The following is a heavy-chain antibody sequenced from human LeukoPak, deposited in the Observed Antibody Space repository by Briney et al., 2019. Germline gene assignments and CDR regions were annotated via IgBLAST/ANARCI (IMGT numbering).Heavy chain of an antibody. V-gene: IGHV3-30-3*01. CDR1: GFTFSSYA. J-gene: IGHJ4*02. Sequence: GGSLRLSCAASGFTFSSYAMHCVRQAPGKGLEWVAVISYDGSNKYYADSVKGRFTISRDNSKNTLYLQMNSLRAEDTAVYYCARAKNFDYWGQGTLVTVSS. CDR2: ISYDGSNK. CDR3: ARAKNFDY.